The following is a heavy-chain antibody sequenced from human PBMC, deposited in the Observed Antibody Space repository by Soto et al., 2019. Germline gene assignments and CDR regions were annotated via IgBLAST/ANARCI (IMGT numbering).Heavy chain of an antibody. D-gene: IGHD1-1*01. CDR2: IYYSGST. CDR1: GGSISSGGYY. J-gene: IGHJ4*02. CDR3: ARATGTLRSRNCDY. Sequence: PSETLSLTCTVSGGSISSGGYYWSWIRQHPGKGLEWIGYIYYSGSTYYNPSLKSRVTISVDTSKSQFSLRLSSVTAADTAMYYCARATGTLRSRNCDYWGQGSLVTVSS. V-gene: IGHV4-31*03.